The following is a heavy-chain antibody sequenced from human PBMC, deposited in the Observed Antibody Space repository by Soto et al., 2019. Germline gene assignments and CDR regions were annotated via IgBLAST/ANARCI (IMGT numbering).Heavy chain of an antibody. CDR1: GGSISSYY. J-gene: IGHJ6*02. D-gene: IGHD3-22*01. V-gene: IGHV4-59*01. CDR3: ARDRGYYDSSGYWADYYYYGMDV. Sequence: SETLSLTCTVSGGSISSYYWSWIRQPPGKGLEWIGYIYYSGSTNYNPSLKSRVTISVDTSKNQFSLKLSSVTAADTAVYYCARDRGYYDSSGYWADYYYYGMDVWGQGTTVTVSS. CDR2: IYYSGST.